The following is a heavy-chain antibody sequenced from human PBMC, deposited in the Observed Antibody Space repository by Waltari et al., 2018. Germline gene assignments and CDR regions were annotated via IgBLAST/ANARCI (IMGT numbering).Heavy chain of an antibody. CDR2: LVPHRGNT. CDR1: GYTLTSYD. D-gene: IGHD3-9*01. J-gene: IGHJ3*02. CDR3: ARARGYFDSFDAFDI. Sequence: QVQLVQSGAEVRTPGASVKVSCKASGYTLTSYDINWVRQATGQGLEWMGWLVPHRGNTGYAQKFQGRVTMARNASISTAYLELSSPRSEDTAVYYCARARGYFDSFDAFDIWGQGTMVTVSS. V-gene: IGHV1-8*01.